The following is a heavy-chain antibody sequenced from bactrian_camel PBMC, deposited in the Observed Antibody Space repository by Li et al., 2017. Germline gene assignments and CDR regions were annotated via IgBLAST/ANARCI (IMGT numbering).Heavy chain of an antibody. CDR1: PPNYSSFC. D-gene: IGHD6*01. J-gene: IGHJ4*01. CDR2: IDSDGNT. V-gene: IGHV3S57*01. Sequence: HVQLVESGGGSVQAGGSLRLSCAAVPPNYSSFCMGWLRQGPGKAREGIASIDSDGNTKYADSVEGRFTITRDNDLKTLYLQMNSLEPEDTAMYYCAADYRCEVVDGVSLVRHFRYAGQGTQVTVS.